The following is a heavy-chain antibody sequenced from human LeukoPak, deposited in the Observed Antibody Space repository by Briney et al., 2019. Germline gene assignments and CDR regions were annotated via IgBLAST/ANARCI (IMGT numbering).Heavy chain of an antibody. V-gene: IGHV3-74*01. CDR2: INSDGSST. Sequence: PGGSLRLSCAASGFTFSSYWMHWVRQAPGKGLVWVSRINSDGSSTSYADSVQGRFTTSRDNAKNTLYLQMNGLRAEDTAVYYCARVPYSSSPLDYWGQGTLVTVSS. CDR3: ARVPYSSSPLDY. D-gene: IGHD6-13*01. CDR1: GFTFSSYW. J-gene: IGHJ4*02.